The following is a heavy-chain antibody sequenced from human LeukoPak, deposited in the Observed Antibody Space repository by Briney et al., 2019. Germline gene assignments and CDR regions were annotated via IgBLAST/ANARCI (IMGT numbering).Heavy chain of an antibody. V-gene: IGHV3-7*01. CDR1: GFTFSSYW. Sequence: GGSLRLSCAASGFTFSSYWMSWVRQAPGKGLEWVANIKQDGSEKYYVDSVKGRFTISRDNAKNSLYLQMNSLRAEDTAVYYCARVPSSQWLVHGYFDYWGQGTLVTVSS. J-gene: IGHJ4*02. CDR3: ARVPSSQWLVHGYFDY. CDR2: IKQDGSEK. D-gene: IGHD6-19*01.